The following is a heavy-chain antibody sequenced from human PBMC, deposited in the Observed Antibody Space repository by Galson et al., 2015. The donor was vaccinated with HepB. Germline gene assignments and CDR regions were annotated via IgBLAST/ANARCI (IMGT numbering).Heavy chain of an antibody. V-gene: IGHV1-18*04. CDR1: GYTFTGYG. D-gene: IGHD1/OR15-1a*01. CDR3: ATKNKNAFDI. CDR2: INAGNGNT. Sequence: SVKVSCKASGYTFTGYGISWVRQAPGQGLEWMGWINAGNGNTKYSQKFQGRVTITRDTSASTAYMELSSLRSEDTAVYYCATKNKNAFDIWGRGTMVTVSS. J-gene: IGHJ3*02.